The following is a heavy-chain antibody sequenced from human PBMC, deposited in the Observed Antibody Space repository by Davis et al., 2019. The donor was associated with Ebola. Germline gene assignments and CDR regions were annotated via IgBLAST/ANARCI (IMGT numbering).Heavy chain of an antibody. CDR1: GGSFSTYP. Sequence: AASVKVSCKASGGSFSTYPISWLRQAPGQGLEWMGRVIPFLDEPTYAQTFRGRVTITADKSTSTAYMELSSLRSEDTAVYYCARDLVAVAGSSDYWGQGTLVTVSS. CDR2: VIPFLDEP. J-gene: IGHJ4*02. D-gene: IGHD6-19*01. CDR3: ARDLVAVAGSSDY. V-gene: IGHV1-69*04.